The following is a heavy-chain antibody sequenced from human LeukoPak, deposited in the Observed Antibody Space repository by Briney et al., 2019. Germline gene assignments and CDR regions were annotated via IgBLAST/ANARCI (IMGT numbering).Heavy chain of an antibody. V-gene: IGHV4-34*01. J-gene: IGHJ4*02. CDR2: INHSGST. Sequence: PSETLSLTCAVYGGSFSGYYWSWIRQSPGKGLEWIGEINHSGSTNYNPSLKSRVTISVDTSKNQFSLKLSSVTAADTAVYYCARGVGATPPDYWGQGTLVTVSS. CDR3: ARGVGATPPDY. D-gene: IGHD1-26*01. CDR1: GGSFSGYY.